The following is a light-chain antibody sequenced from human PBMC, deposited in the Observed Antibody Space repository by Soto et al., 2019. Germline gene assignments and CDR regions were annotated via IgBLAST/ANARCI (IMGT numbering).Light chain of an antibody. J-gene: IGKJ2*01. Sequence: EIVLTQSPGTLSLSPGERATLSCRASQSVSSSFLAWYQQKPGQAPRLLIYGASNRATGIPNRFSGSGSGTDFTLTISRLEPEDFAVYYFQQYGNSPPYTFGQGTKLEIK. CDR1: QSVSSSF. CDR3: QQYGNSPPYT. V-gene: IGKV3-20*01. CDR2: GAS.